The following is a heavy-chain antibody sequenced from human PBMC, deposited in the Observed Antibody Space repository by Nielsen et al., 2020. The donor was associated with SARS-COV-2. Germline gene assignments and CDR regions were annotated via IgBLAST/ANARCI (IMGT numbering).Heavy chain of an antibody. J-gene: IGHJ4*02. D-gene: IGHD2/OR15-2a*01. V-gene: IGHV7-4-1*01. CDR1: GYTFTSYA. CDR3: ARGTRIWY. Sequence: ASENVSCKPSGYTFTSYAMNWVRQAPGQGLEWMGWINTNTGNPTYAQGFTGRFVFSLDTSVSTAYLQIYSLKAEDTAVYYFARGTRIWYWGQGTLVTVSS. CDR2: INTNTGNP.